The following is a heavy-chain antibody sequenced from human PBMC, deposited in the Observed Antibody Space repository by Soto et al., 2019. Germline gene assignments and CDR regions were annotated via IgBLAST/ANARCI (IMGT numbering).Heavy chain of an antibody. J-gene: IGHJ4*02. CDR1: GFTFSSYG. CDR3: AKDSTVTRLRY. Sequence: GGSLRLSCAASGFTFSSYGMHWVRQAPGKGLEWVAVISYDGSNKYYADSVKGRFTISRDNSKNTLYLQMNSLRAEDTAVYYCAKDSTVTRLRYWGQGTLVTVSS. D-gene: IGHD4-17*01. CDR2: ISYDGSNK. V-gene: IGHV3-30*18.